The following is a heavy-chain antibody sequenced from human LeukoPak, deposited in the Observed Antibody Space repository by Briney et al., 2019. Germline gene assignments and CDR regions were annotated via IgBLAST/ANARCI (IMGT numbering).Heavy chain of an antibody. Sequence: GGSLRLSCAASGFTLSNYWMSWVRQAPGKGLEGVANIKQDGSETYYVDSVRGRFTFSRDNAENSVYLHMNSLRAEDTAVYYCVRQMVGASFDYWGQGTLVTVSS. J-gene: IGHJ4*02. CDR1: GFTLSNYW. CDR3: VRQMVGASFDY. V-gene: IGHV3-7*01. D-gene: IGHD1-26*01. CDR2: IKQDGSET.